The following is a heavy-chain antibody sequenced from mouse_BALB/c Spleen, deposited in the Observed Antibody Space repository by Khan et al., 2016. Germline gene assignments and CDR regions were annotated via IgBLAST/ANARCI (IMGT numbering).Heavy chain of an antibody. J-gene: IGHJ2*02. V-gene: IGHV3-8*02. CDR3: SSDDGYFFDS. D-gene: IGHD2-3*01. Sequence: VELLQSVPCLVKPSQTLSPSRSVTGDSISSGFWNWIWKFPGYKFEHMGYISSSGTTYYIPSLQSRISITRATSKNQFYLHLNSVSAVDTATYFVSSDDGYFFDSLVLGTSLSVSS. CDR1: GDSISSGF. CDR2: ISSSGTT.